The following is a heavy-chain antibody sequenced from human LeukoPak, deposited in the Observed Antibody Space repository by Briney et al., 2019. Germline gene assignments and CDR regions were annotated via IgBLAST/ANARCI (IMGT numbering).Heavy chain of an antibody. Sequence: GGSLRLSCAASGFTFSDYAMNSVRQAPGKGLEWVSAISGSDGGAHYSDSVKGRFTISRDNSKNTLFLQMSSLRAEDTAIYYCAKNVALGYCTSTSCPIDPWGQGALVTVSS. V-gene: IGHV3-23*01. CDR1: GFTFSDYA. D-gene: IGHD2-2*01. CDR2: ISGSDGGA. J-gene: IGHJ5*02. CDR3: AKNVALGYCTSTSCPIDP.